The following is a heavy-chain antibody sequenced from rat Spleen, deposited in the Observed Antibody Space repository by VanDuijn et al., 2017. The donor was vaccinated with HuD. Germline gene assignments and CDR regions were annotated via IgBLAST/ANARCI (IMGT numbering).Heavy chain of an antibody. D-gene: IGHD2-5*01. V-gene: IGHV5-29*01. CDR2: INYDGRST. CDR3: VRQGYLRDWYFDF. J-gene: IGHJ1*01. Sequence: EVQLVESGGGLVQPGRSLKLSCAASGFSFSDHYVAWVRQTPTKGLEWVATINYDGRSTFYRDSVKGRFTISRDNGKTTLYLEMDSLRSEDMATYYCVRQGYLRDWYFDFWGPGTMVTVSS. CDR1: GFSFSDHY.